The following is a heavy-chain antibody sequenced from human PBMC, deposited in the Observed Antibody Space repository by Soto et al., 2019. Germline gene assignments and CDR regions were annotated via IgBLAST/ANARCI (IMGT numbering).Heavy chain of an antibody. V-gene: IGHV3-23*01. Sequence: GGSLRLSCAASGFTFSSYAMSWVRQAPGKGLEWVSAISGSGGSTYYADSVKGRFTISRDNSKNTLYLQMNSLRAEDTAVYYCAKHSLIVVVCYFEYWGPGTLVTRLL. J-gene: IGHJ4*02. CDR1: GFTFSSYA. CDR2: ISGSGGST. D-gene: IGHD2-15*01. CDR3: AKHSLIVVVCYFEY.